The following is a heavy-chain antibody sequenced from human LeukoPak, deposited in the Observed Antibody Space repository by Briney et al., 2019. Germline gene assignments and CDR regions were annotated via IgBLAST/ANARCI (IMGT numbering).Heavy chain of an antibody. Sequence: GGSLRLSCAASGFTVSSNYMRWVRQAPGKGLEWVSVIYNVGSTYFADSVKGRFTISRDNSKNTLYLQMNSLTAEDTAVYYCARDGGSYYFDYWGQGTLVTVSS. V-gene: IGHV3-66*01. CDR2: IYNVGST. D-gene: IGHD1-26*01. J-gene: IGHJ4*02. CDR1: GFTVSSNY. CDR3: ARDGGSYYFDY.